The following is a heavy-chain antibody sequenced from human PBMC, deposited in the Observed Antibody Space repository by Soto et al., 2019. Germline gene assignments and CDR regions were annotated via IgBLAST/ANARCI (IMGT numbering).Heavy chain of an antibody. D-gene: IGHD4-17*01. CDR1: GFTFDDYA. Sequence: ELQLVESGGTVVQTGGSLRLSCAASGFTFDDYAIYWVRQAPEKGLEWVSLISWDGATTYFIDSVKGRFTMFRDNSKHSLYLQMNNLTTEDTALYYCAKDIYGDLGPMDVWGQGTTVTVSS. V-gene: IGHV3-43*01. CDR3: AKDIYGDLGPMDV. CDR2: ISWDGATT. J-gene: IGHJ6*02.